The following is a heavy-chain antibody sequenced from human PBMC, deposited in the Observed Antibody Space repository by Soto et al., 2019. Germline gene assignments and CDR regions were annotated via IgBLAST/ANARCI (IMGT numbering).Heavy chain of an antibody. CDR1: GYSFTSYW. J-gene: IGHJ5*02. CDR2: IDPSDSYT. CDR3: ARHTLDERFDP. Sequence: EVQLVQSGAEVKKPGESLRISCKGSGYSFTSYWISWVRQMPGKGLEWMGRIDPSDSYTNYSPSFQGHVTISPHKSISTAALQWSSLKASDPGMYYCARHTLDERFDPWGQGTLVPVSS. V-gene: IGHV5-10-1*01. D-gene: IGHD2-15*01.